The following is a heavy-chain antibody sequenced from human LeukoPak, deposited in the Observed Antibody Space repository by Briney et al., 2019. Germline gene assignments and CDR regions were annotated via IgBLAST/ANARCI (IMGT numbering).Heavy chain of an antibody. CDR2: FDPEDGET. CDR1: GYTLTELS. D-gene: IGHD2-15*01. Sequence: ASVKVSCKVSGYTLTELSMHWVRQAPGKGLEWMGGFDPEDGETIYAQKFQGRVTMTEDTSTDTAYMELSSLRSEDTAVYYCARSPPRYCSGGSCWDYYGMDVWGQGTTVTVSS. CDR3: ARSPPRYCSGGSCWDYYGMDV. V-gene: IGHV1-24*01. J-gene: IGHJ6*02.